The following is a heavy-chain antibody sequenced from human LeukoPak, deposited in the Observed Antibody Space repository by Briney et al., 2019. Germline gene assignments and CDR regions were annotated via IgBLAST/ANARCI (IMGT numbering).Heavy chain of an antibody. J-gene: IGHJ4*02. D-gene: IGHD6-13*01. CDR1: GVSISSSY. Sequence: PSETLSLTCTVSGVSISSSYWAWIRQPPGKGLEWIGYIYYSGTTNYNPSLKSRVTISVDTSKNQFSLKLRSVTAADTAMYYCAREGYASNWYPDWGQGTLVTVSS. CDR2: IYYSGTT. V-gene: IGHV4-59*01. CDR3: AREGYASNWYPD.